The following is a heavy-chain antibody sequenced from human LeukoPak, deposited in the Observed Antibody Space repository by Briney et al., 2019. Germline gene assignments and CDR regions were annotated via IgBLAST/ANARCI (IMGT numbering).Heavy chain of an antibody. Sequence: ASVKVSCKASGYTLTGYYMHWVRQAPGQGLEWMGWINPNSGGTNYAQKFQGRVTMTRDTSISTAYMELSRLRSDDTAVYYCAREDNSYYYDSSGTPFDYWGQGTLVTVSS. J-gene: IGHJ4*02. CDR2: INPNSGGT. CDR1: GYTLTGYY. V-gene: IGHV1-2*02. D-gene: IGHD3-22*01. CDR3: AREDNSYYYDSSGTPFDY.